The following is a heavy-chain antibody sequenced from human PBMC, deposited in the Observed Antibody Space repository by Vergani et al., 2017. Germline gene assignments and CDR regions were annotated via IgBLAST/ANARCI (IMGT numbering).Heavy chain of an antibody. CDR2: ISSSSNTI. V-gene: IGHV3-48*02. J-gene: IGHJ4*02. D-gene: IGHD3-22*01. CDR3: SRAPYYDDSSGYYRFDD. CDR1: GFTFSSYS. Sequence: EVQLVESGGGLVQPGGSLRLSCAASGFTFSSYSMNWVRQAPGKGLEWVSYISSSSNTIYYADSVKGRFTISRDNAKTSLYLQMNSLGDEDTAVYYCSRAPYYDDSSGYYRFDDWGQGTLVTVSS.